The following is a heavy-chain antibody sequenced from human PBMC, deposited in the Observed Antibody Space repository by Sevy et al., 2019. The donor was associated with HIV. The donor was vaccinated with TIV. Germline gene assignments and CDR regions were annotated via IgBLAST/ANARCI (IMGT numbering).Heavy chain of an antibody. Sequence: GESLKISCKGSGYSFTSYWSGWVRQMPGKGLEWRGIIYPGDSDTRYSPSFQGQVTISADKSISTAYLQWSCLKASDTAMYYCARSSWYQNGYAFDIWGQGTMVTVSS. CDR3: ARSSWYQNGYAFDI. D-gene: IGHD6-13*01. CDR2: IYPGDSDT. CDR1: GYSFTSYW. J-gene: IGHJ3*02. V-gene: IGHV5-51*01.